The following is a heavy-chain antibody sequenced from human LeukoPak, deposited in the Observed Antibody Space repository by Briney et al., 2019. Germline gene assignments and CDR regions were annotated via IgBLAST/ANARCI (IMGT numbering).Heavy chain of an antibody. J-gene: IGHJ6*03. CDR2: INHTGKS. D-gene: IGHD2-15*01. CDR3: ARALRLYYYYYYMDV. CDR1: GGSFSGYY. V-gene: IGHV4-34*01. Sequence: SETLSLTCAVYGGSFSGYYWSWIRQPPGKGLEWIGEINHTGKSNYNPSLKSRATISMDTSKNQFSLELKSVTAADTAVYYCARALRLYYYYYYMDVWGKGTTVTVSS.